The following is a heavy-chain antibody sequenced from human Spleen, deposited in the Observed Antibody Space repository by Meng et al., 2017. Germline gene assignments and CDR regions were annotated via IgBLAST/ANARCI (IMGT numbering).Heavy chain of an antibody. CDR2: INHSGST. D-gene: IGHD4-11*01. CDR1: GGSFSDYY. Sequence: VRLAQWGAGLVKPSETRSLTCVVSGGSFSDYYWSWIRQPPGKGLEWIGEINHSGSTNYNPSLESRATISVDTSQNNLSLKLSSVTAADSAVYYCARGPTTMAHDFDYWGQGTLVTVSS. J-gene: IGHJ4*02. CDR3: ARGPTTMAHDFDY. V-gene: IGHV4-34*01.